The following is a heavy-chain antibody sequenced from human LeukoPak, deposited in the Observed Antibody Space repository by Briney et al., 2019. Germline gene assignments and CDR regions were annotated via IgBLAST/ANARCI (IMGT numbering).Heavy chain of an antibody. CDR2: MSSDGTSK. CDR1: GFTFSSYV. D-gene: IGHD1-1*01. J-gene: IGHJ5*02. Sequence: PGGSLRLSCAASGFTFSSYVMHWVRQAPGKGLEWVAVMSSDGTSKHYADSVKGRFTISRDNSKNALYPQMNSLRAEDTAVYYCANSRLERLLYWFDPWGQGTLATVSS. V-gene: IGHV3-30-3*01. CDR3: ANSRLERLLYWFDP.